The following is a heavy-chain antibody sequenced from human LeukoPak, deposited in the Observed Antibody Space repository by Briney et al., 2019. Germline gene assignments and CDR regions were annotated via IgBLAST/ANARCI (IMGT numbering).Heavy chain of an antibody. CDR1: GGSFSGYY. D-gene: IGHD3-16*02. CDR2: INHSGST. Sequence: SETLSLTCAVYGGSFSGYYWSWIRQPPGKGLEWIGEINHSGSTNYNPSLKSRVTISVDTSKNQFSLKLSSVTAADTAVYYCARDLYVWGSYRFDPWGQGTLVTVSS. J-gene: IGHJ5*02. V-gene: IGHV4-34*01. CDR3: ARDLYVWGSYRFDP.